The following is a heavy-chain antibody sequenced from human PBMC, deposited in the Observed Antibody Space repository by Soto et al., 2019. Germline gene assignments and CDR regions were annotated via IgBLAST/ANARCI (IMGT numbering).Heavy chain of an antibody. J-gene: IGHJ2*01. CDR2: ISPHNAKT. CDR3: VREAGDYDWYFDL. Sequence: GPEVKEPGASVKVSCKASGYPFSSRGIYWVRQAPGQGLEWMGWISPHNAKTHYAQSLQGRVTLTTDTSTSTAYMDLRSLRSDDTAVYYCVREAGDYDWYFDLWGRGTPVTVS. CDR1: GYPFSSRG. V-gene: IGHV1-18*01. D-gene: IGHD4-17*01.